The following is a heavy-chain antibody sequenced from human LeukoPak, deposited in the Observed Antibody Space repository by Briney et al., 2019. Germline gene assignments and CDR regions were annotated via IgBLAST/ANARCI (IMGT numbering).Heavy chain of an antibody. CDR3: ANLAGSQSGDDAFDI. CDR1: GGSISSSTYY. D-gene: IGHD3-10*01. Sequence: SETLSLTCTVSGGSISSSTYYWGWIRQPPGKRLEWIGSIYYSGSTYYNPSLKSRVTISVDTSKNQFSLKPSSVTAADTAVYYCANLAGSQSGDDAFDIWGQGTMVTVSS. CDR2: IYYSGST. J-gene: IGHJ3*02. V-gene: IGHV4-39*07.